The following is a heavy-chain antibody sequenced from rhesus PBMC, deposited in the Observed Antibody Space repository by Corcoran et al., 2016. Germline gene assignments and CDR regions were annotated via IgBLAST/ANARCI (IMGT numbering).Heavy chain of an antibody. CDR2: IGGDSSYT. CDR3: ARHRYFDY. Sequence: EVRLAENGGGFVQPGGSPESFRASSRFPSSGLLLTWGPQAPGEVLKSVSVIGGDSSYTHYADSVKGRFTISRNNAKNSLSLKMNSLRAEDTAVYYCARHRYFDYWGQGVLVTISS. CDR1: RFPSSGLL. J-gene: IGHJ4*01. V-gene: IGHV3-115*02.